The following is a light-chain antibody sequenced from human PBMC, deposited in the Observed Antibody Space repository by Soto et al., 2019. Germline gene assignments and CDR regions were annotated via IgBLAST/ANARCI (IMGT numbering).Light chain of an antibody. J-gene: IGKJ1*01. CDR2: GAS. V-gene: IGKV3-15*01. Sequence: EIVMTQSPATLSVSPGERATLSCRASQSVSSNLAWYQQKPGQAPRLLNYGASTRATGIPARFSGSGSGTEFTLTISSLQSEDFAVYYCQQYNNWPLTFGQGTKVEIK. CDR3: QQYNNWPLT. CDR1: QSVSSN.